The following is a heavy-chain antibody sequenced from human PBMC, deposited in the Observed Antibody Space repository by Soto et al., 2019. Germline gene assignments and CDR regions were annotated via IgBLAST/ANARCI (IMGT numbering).Heavy chain of an antibody. V-gene: IGHV4-59*11. CDR2: IYYNGNT. Sequence: SETLSLTCSVSGGSISSHYWSWIRQPPGKGLEWIGYIYYNGNTNYNPPLKSRVTMSVDTSKNQISLKLSSVTAADRAVYYCTRANWYSEYWGQGTLVTVSS. CDR3: TRANWYSEY. D-gene: IGHD7-27*01. J-gene: IGHJ4*02. CDR1: GGSISSHY.